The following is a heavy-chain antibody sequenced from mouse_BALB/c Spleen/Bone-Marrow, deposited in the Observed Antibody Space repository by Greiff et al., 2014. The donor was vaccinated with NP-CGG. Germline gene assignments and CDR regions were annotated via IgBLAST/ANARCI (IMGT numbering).Heavy chain of an antibody. Sequence: ESGAELMKPGASVKLSCTASGFNIKDTYMHWVKQRPEQGLEWIGRIDPANGNTKYDPKFQGKATITADTSSNTAYLQLSSLTSEDTAVYYCARWEYYAMDYWGQGTSVTVSS. J-gene: IGHJ4*01. CDR2: IDPANGNT. CDR1: GFNIKDTY. V-gene: IGHV14-3*02. CDR3: ARWEYYAMDY. D-gene: IGHD4-1*01.